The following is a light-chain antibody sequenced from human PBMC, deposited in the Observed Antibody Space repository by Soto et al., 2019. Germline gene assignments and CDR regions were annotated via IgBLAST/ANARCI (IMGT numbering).Light chain of an antibody. CDR2: DVS. V-gene: IGLV2-23*02. J-gene: IGLJ3*02. Sequence: QSALTQPASVSGSPGQSITISCTGTSSDVGNYNLVSWYQQHPGKAPKLMMYDVSKRPSGVSNRFSGSKSGKTASLTISGLQAEDGADYYCCSYAGSSTWVFGGGTKLTVL. CDR3: CSYAGSSTWV. CDR1: SSDVGNYNL.